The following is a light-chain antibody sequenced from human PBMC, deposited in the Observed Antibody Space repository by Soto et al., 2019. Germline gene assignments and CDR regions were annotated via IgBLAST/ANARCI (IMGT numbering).Light chain of an antibody. CDR3: AAWDDSLSGRV. CDR1: SSNIGSNT. V-gene: IGLV1-44*01. Sequence: QSVLTRPPSASGTPGQRVTISCSGSSSNIGSNTVSWYQQLPGTAPKLLIYNYDQRPSGVPDRFSGSKSGTSASLAISGLQSEDEADYYCAAWDDSLSGRVFGGGTKVTVL. J-gene: IGLJ3*02. CDR2: NYD.